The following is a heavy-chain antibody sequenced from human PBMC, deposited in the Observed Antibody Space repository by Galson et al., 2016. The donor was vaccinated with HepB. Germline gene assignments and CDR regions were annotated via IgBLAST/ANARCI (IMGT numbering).Heavy chain of an antibody. CDR3: VKDRGCPNCRYDY. Sequence: SLRLSCATSGFTFRNYGMNWVRQAPGKGLEWVAVISYDGINEYYVDTVKGRFTISRDNSKNTVYLQMNSLRPEDTAVYYCVKDRGCPNCRYDYWGQGALVTVSS. D-gene: IGHD1-1*01. CDR2: ISYDGINE. CDR1: GFTFRNYG. V-gene: IGHV3-30*18. J-gene: IGHJ4*02.